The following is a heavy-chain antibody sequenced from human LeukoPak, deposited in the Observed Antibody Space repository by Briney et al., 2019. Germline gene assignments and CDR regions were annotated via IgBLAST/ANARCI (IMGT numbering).Heavy chain of an antibody. Sequence: PGGSLRLSCAASGFTFSSYGMNWVRQAPEKGLEWVSAITGSGGSTFFADSVKGRFTISRDNSKNTLYLQMNSLRAEDTAVYYCAKTGTPWYYFDYWGQGTLVTVSS. CDR3: AKTGTPWYYFDY. CDR1: GFTFSSYG. D-gene: IGHD6-13*01. J-gene: IGHJ4*02. CDR2: ITGSGGST. V-gene: IGHV3-23*01.